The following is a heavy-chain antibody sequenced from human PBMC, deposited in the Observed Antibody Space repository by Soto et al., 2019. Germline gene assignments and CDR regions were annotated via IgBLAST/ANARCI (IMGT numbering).Heavy chain of an antibody. CDR1: GGTFSSYT. J-gene: IGHJ4*02. D-gene: IGHD2-21*01. CDR3: ARGRDEVANSAWHVNS. CDR2: IIPILGIA. V-gene: IGHV1-69*02. Sequence: SVKVSCKASGGTFSSYTISWVRQAPGQGLEWMGRIIPILGIANYAQKFQGRVTITADKSTSTAYMQLSSLRSEDTAVYYCARGRDEVANSAWHVNSWGQGTLVTVSS.